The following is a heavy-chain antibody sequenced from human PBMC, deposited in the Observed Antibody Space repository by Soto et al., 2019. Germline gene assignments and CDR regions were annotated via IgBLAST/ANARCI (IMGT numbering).Heavy chain of an antibody. CDR1: GGSISSSSYY. J-gene: IGHJ4*02. Sequence: SETLSLTCTVSGGSISSSSYYWGWIRQPPGKGLEWIGSIYYSGSTYYNPSLKSRVTISVDTSKNQFSLKLSSVTAADTAVYYCAIYIAAAFDYWGQGTLVTVSS. CDR2: IYYSGST. CDR3: AIYIAAAFDY. D-gene: IGHD6-13*01. V-gene: IGHV4-39*01.